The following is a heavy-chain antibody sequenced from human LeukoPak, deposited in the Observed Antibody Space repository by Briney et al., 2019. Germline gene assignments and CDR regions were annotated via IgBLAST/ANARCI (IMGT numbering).Heavy chain of an antibody. CDR3: AKDIAADY. Sequence: PGGSLRLSCAASGFTFSSYTMSWVRQAPGKGLEWVSVIGYSGGSTYYADSVKGRFTISRDNSKNTLYLQMNSLRAEDTAVYYCAKDIAADYWGQGTLVTVSS. V-gene: IGHV3-23*01. CDR1: GFTFSSYT. D-gene: IGHD2-21*01. CDR2: IGYSGGST. J-gene: IGHJ4*02.